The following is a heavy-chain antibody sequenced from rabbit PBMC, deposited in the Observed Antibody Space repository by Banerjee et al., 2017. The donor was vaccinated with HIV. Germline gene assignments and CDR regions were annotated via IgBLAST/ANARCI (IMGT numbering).Heavy chain of an antibody. CDR3: ARGSNDYNWAFDP. CDR1: GFSFSSSDW. CDR2: LYAGYSGTT. Sequence: QEQLVESGGDLVKPGASLTLTCTASGFSFSSSDWISWVRQAPGKGLEWIASLYAGYSGTTQYATWAKSRFTTSKTSSTTVTLQMTSLTAADTATYFCARGSNDYNWAFDPWGPGTLVTVS. J-gene: IGHJ2*01. D-gene: IGHD8-1*01. V-gene: IGHV1S45*01.